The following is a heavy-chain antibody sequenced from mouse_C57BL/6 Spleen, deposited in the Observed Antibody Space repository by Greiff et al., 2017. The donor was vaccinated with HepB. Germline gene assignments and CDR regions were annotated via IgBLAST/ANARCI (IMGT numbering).Heavy chain of an antibody. Sequence: EVQLVESGPGLVKPSQSLSLTCSVTGYSITSGYYWNWIRQFPGNKLEWMGYISYDGSNNYNPSLKNRISITRDTSKNQFVLKLNSVTTEDTATYYWAREWSITTVVALDYAMDYWGQGTSVTVSS. CDR3: AREWSITTVVALDYAMDY. J-gene: IGHJ4*01. D-gene: IGHD1-1*01. CDR2: ISYDGSN. V-gene: IGHV3-6*01. CDR1: GYSITSGYY.